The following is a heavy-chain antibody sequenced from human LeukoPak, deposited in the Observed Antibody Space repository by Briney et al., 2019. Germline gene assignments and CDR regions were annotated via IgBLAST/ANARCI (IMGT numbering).Heavy chain of an antibody. CDR1: GGSISSGGYY. CDR3: AREAAMVPFDY. Sequence: SQTLSLTCTVSGGSISSGGYYWSWIRQHPGKGLEWIGRIYTSGSTNYNPSLKSRVTMSVDTSKNQFSLKLSSVTAADTAVYYCAREAAMVPFDYWGQGTLVTVSS. D-gene: IGHD5-18*01. J-gene: IGHJ4*02. V-gene: IGHV4-61*02. CDR2: IYTSGST.